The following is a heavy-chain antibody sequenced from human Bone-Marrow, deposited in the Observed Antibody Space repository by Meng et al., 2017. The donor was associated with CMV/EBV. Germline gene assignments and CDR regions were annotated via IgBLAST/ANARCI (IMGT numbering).Heavy chain of an antibody. Sequence: ASVKVSCKASGYTFIGYYIHWVRQAPGQGLEWMGWINPNSGGTNYAQKFQGRVTMTRDTSISTAYMELSRLRSDDTAVYYCARAKDPTTIFGVVTTYGYWGQGTLVTVSS. D-gene: IGHD3-3*01. CDR2: INPNSGGT. CDR1: GYTFIGYY. CDR3: ARAKDPTTIFGVVTTYGY. J-gene: IGHJ4*02. V-gene: IGHV1-2*02.